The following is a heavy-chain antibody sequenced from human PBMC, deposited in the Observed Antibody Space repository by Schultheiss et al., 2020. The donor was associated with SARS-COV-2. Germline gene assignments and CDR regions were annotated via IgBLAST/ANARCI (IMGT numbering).Heavy chain of an antibody. D-gene: IGHD3-10*01. Sequence: GGSLRLSCAASGFTFSSYEMNWVRQAPGKGLEWVSYISSSGSTIYYADSVKGRFTISRDNAKNSLYLQMNSLRAEDTAVYYCARDLWVRGFDAFDIWGQGTMVTVSS. CDR3: ARDLWVRGFDAFDI. CDR2: ISSSGSTI. J-gene: IGHJ3*02. CDR1: GFTFSSYE. V-gene: IGHV3-48*03.